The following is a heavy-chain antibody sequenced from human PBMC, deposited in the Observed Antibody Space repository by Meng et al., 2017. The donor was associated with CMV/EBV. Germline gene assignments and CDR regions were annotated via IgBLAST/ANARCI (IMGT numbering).Heavy chain of an antibody. CDR1: GFTFRNFE. CDR2: ISGSGTTV. D-gene: IGHD5-24*01. V-gene: IGHV3-48*03. CDR3: ARGHLRASDHGS. Sequence: SLKISCVASGFTFRNFEMNWVRQAPGEGLEWISYISGSGTTVDYADSVKGRFTISRDNAKNSLYLQMNSVRVEDTAVYYCARGHLRASDHGSWGQGTVVTSPQ. J-gene: IGHJ5*02.